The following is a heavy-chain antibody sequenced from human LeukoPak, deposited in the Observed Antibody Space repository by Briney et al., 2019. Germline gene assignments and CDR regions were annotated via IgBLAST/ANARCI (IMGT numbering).Heavy chain of an antibody. CDR1: GYSFTSYW. J-gene: IGHJ3*02. D-gene: IGHD3-10*01. CDR3: ARSTMVRGIIGSGGAFDI. Sequence: GESLKISCKGSGYSFTSYWIGWVRQMPGKGLEWMGIIYPGDSNTKYSPSFQGQVTISADKSITTAYLQWSSLKASDTAMYYCARSTMVRGIIGSGGAFDIWGQGTMATVSS. CDR2: IYPGDSNT. V-gene: IGHV5-51*01.